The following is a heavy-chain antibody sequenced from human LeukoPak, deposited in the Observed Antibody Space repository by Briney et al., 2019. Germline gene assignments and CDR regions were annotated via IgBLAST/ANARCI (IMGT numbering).Heavy chain of an antibody. CDR3: AKGAAIDH. J-gene: IGHJ4*02. Sequence: GGSLRLSCAASGFDFNNYAMSWVRQGPGKRLEWVSAMSGSGYHTYYADSDKTYYADSVKGRFTISRDNSKSTVYLHMNNLRLEDPAIYYCAKGAAIDHWGQGTLVTVSS. CDR1: GFDFNNYA. CDR2: MSGSGYHTYYADSDKT. V-gene: IGHV3-23*01.